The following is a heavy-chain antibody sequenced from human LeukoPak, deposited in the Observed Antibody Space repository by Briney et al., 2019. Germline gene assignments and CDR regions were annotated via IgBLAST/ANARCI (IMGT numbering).Heavy chain of an antibody. Sequence: GGSLRLSCAASGFTFSSYGMSWVRQAPGKGLEWVSAISDSGSSTYYADSVKGRFTISRDNSKNTLNLQMNSLRAEDTAVYYCAKKMGPSYGDFGYWGQGTLVTVSS. CDR1: GFTFSSYG. V-gene: IGHV3-23*01. CDR2: ISDSGSST. CDR3: AKKMGPSYGDFGY. J-gene: IGHJ4*02. D-gene: IGHD1-26*01.